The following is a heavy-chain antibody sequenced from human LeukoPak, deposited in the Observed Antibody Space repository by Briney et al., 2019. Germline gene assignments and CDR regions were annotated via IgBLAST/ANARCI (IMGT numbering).Heavy chain of an antibody. Sequence: GASVKVSCKASGYTFTSYDINWVRQATGQGLEWMGWMNPNSANTGYAQKFQGRVTITRNTSISTAYMELSSLRSEDMAVYYCARGRRGNGDYWGQGTLVTVSS. D-gene: IGHD4-23*01. CDR2: MNPNSANT. V-gene: IGHV1-8*03. J-gene: IGHJ4*02. CDR1: GYTFTSYD. CDR3: ARGRRGNGDY.